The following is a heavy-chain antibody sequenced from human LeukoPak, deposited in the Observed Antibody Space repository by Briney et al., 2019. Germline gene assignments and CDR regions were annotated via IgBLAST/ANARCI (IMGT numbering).Heavy chain of an antibody. Sequence: GGSLRLSCAASGFTFSSYSMNWVRQAPGKGLEWVSYISSSSTIYYADSVKGRFTISRDNAKNSLYLQMNSLRAEDTAVYYCARDRGSYSYYYYGMDVWGQGTTVTVSS. CDR1: GFTFSSYS. CDR3: ARDRGSYSYYYYGMDV. CDR2: ISSSSTI. D-gene: IGHD1-26*01. J-gene: IGHJ6*02. V-gene: IGHV3-48*04.